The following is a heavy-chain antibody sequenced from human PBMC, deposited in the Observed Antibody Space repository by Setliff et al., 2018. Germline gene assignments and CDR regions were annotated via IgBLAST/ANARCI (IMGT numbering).Heavy chain of an antibody. CDR3: TTGPRDSRNYMTWLDS. CDR2: IKSSREGATS. CDR1: GITFKNAW. V-gene: IGHV3-15*01. J-gene: IGHJ5*01. D-gene: IGHD4-4*01. Sequence: GGSLRLSCVGSGITFKNAWMTWVRQAPGKGPGWVGRIKSSREGATSDYGAPAKGRFTISRDDSKNMIYLQMNNLKSDDTGFYYCTTGPRDSRNYMTWLDSWGQGTLVTVSS.